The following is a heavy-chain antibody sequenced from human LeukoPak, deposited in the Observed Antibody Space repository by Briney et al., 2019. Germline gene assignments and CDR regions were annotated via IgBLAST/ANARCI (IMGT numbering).Heavy chain of an antibody. CDR3: ARAGGSVGWYGTIDS. D-gene: IGHD6-19*01. CDR1: GGSISSGSYY. CDR2: IYTSGST. Sequence: SQTLSLTCLVSGGSISSGSYYWSWIRQPAGKALEWIGHIYTSGSTSYNPSLQSRVTISVDTSSHQFSLKVTSVAAADTAVYYCARAGGSVGWYGTIDSWGQGTLVTVSS. J-gene: IGHJ4*02. V-gene: IGHV4-61*09.